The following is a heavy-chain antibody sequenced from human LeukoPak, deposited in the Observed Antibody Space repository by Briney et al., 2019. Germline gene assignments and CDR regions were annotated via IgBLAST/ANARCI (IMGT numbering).Heavy chain of an antibody. V-gene: IGHV4-34*01. CDR3: ARSRRLDAYYNYYMDV. CDR2: INHSGST. J-gene: IGHJ6*03. CDR1: GGSFSGYY. D-gene: IGHD3-22*01. Sequence: PSETLSLTCAVYGGSFSGYYWSWIRQPPGKGLEWIGEINHSGSTNYNPSLKSRVTISVDTSKNQFSLKLSSVTAADTAVYYCARSRRLDAYYNYYMDVWGKGTTVTVSS.